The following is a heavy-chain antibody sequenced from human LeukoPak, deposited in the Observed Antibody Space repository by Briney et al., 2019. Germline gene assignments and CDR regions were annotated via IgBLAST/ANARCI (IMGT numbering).Heavy chain of an antibody. CDR1: GFTFDDYT. V-gene: IGHV3-43*01. J-gene: IGHJ5*02. D-gene: IGHD6-13*01. CDR2: ISWDGGST. Sequence: PGGSLRLSCAASGFTFDDYTMHWVRQAPGKGLEWVSLISWDGGSTYYADSVKGRFTISRDNSKNSLYLQMNSLRTEDTALYYCAKTKIAAAVQWYWFDPWGQGTLVTVSS. CDR3: AKTKIAAAVQWYWFDP.